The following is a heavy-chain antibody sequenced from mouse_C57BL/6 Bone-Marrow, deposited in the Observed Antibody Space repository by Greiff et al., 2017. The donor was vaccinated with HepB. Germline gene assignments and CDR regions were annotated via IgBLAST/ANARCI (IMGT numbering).Heavy chain of an antibody. CDR2: ISSGGSYT. V-gene: IGHV5-6*01. J-gene: IGHJ1*03. CDR1: GFTFSSYG. Sequence: EVQLVESGGDLVKPGGSLKLSCAASGFTFSSYGMSWVRQTPDKRLEWVATISSGGSYTYYPDSVKGRFTISRDNAKNTLYLQMSSLKSEDTAMYYCARHLYSYGSSPYWYFDVWGTGTTVTVSS. CDR3: ARHLYSYGSSPYWYFDV. D-gene: IGHD1-1*01.